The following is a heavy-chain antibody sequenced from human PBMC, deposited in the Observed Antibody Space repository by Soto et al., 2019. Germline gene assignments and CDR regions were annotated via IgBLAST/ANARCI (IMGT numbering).Heavy chain of an antibody. CDR2: INPTEATI. D-gene: IGHD3-16*01. Sequence: LRLSCTASGFTFSDDYMSWLRQAPGKGLECISYINPTEATIFYTDSVKGRFTISRDNAKNSLYLQMNSLRAEDTALYYCAKEKGFGGVRKGMDVWGQGTTVTVSS. J-gene: IGHJ6*02. CDR3: AKEKGFGGVRKGMDV. CDR1: GFTFSDDY. V-gene: IGHV3-11*01.